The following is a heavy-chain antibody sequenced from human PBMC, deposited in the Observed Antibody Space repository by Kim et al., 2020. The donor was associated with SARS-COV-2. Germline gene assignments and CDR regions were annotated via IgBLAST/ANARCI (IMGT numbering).Heavy chain of an antibody. Sequence: TYYNRSIKSRVTISVDTSKNQFSLKLSSVTAADTAVYYCTSIAARRAFDIWGQGTMVTVSS. CDR3: TSIAARRAFDI. J-gene: IGHJ3*02. V-gene: IGHV4-39*01. CDR2: T. D-gene: IGHD6-6*01.